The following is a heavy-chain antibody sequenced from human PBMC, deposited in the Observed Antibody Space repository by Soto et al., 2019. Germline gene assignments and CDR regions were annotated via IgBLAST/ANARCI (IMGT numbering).Heavy chain of an antibody. CDR1: SGSISSSNW. CDR3: ARILRFLSYYYMDV. V-gene: IGHV4-4*02. D-gene: IGHD3-3*01. J-gene: IGHJ6*03. CDR2: IYHSGST. Sequence: SETLSLTCAVSSGSISSSNWWSWVRQPPGKGLEWIGEIYHSGSTNYNPSLKSRVTISVDKSKNQFSLKLSSVTAADTAVYYCARILRFLSYYYMDVWGKGTTVTVSS.